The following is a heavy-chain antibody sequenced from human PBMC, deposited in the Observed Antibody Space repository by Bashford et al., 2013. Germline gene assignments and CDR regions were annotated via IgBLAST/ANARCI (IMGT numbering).Heavy chain of an antibody. CDR1: GGSFSNYY. CDR2: INHSGST. J-gene: IGHJ4*02. CDR3: ARRNYDILNGHYVFRDFDY. Sequence: LLYSSETLSLTCAVYGGSFSNYYWSWIRQPPGKGLEWIGEINHSGSTNHNPSLKSRLTVSVDTSKNQFSLKLNSVTAADTAVYYCARRNYDILNGHYVFRDFDYWGQGTLVTVSS. V-gene: IGHV4-34*01. D-gene: IGHD3-9*01.